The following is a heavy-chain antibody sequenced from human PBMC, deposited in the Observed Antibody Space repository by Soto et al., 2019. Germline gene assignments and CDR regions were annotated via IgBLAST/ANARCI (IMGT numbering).Heavy chain of an antibody. J-gene: IGHJ4*02. CDR3: ARLDPTQDRLDY. V-gene: IGHV4-30-4*01. CDR1: GGSISSGDYY. Sequence: SETLSLTCTVSGGSISSGDYYWSWIRQPPGKGLEWIGYIYYSGSTYYNPSFRGQITISVDKSISTAFLQWTSLRASDTAMYYCARLDPTQDRLDYWGQGTLVTVSS. CDR2: IYYSGST. D-gene: IGHD1-1*01.